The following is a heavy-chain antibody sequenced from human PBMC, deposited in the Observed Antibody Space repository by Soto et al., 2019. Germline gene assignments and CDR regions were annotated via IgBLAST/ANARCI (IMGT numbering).Heavy chain of an antibody. V-gene: IGHV1-18*01. D-gene: IGHD3-3*01. CDR3: AIDRPTIFGVFPNWFDH. CDR1: GYTFTSYG. CDR2: ISAYNGNT. Sequence: ASVKVSCKASGYTFTSYGISWVRQAPGQGIEWMGWISAYNGNTNYAQKLQGRVTMTTDTSTSTAYMELRSLRSDDTAVYFCAIDRPTIFGVFPNWFDHWRQRTLLTDSS. J-gene: IGHJ5*02.